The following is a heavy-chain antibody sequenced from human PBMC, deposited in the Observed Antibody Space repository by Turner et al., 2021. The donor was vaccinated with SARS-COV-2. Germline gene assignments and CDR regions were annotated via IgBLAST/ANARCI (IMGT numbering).Heavy chain of an antibody. V-gene: IGHV3-33*01. CDR3: AREGDYGGNSGGFDY. CDR1: GCTFSSHG. CDR2: IWYDGSNK. D-gene: IGHD4-17*01. Sequence: QVQLVESGGGVVQPGRSLRLSRAASGCTFSSHGMHWVRQAPGKGLEWVAVIWYDGSNKYYADSVKGRLTISRDNSKNTLYLQMNSLRAEDTAVYYCAREGDYGGNSGGFDYWGQGTLVTVSS. J-gene: IGHJ4*02.